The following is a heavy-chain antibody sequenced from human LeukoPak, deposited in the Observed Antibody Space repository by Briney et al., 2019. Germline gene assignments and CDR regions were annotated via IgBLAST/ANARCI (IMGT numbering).Heavy chain of an antibody. J-gene: IGHJ4*02. CDR2: IWYDGSNQ. Sequence: GGSLRLSCAASGFTFSSYGIHWVRQAPGKGLEWVAVIWYDGSNQYYADSVKGRFTISRDNSKNTLYLQMNSLRAEDTAVYYCAKDREVVTAATGDYWGQGTLVTVSS. V-gene: IGHV3-33*06. D-gene: IGHD2-21*02. CDR3: AKDREVVTAATGDY. CDR1: GFTFSSYG.